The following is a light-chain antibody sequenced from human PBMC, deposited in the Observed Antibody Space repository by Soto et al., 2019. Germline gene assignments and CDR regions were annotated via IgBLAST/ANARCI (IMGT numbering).Light chain of an antibody. V-gene: IGKV1-39*01. CDR1: QSISSY. CDR3: QQSYSTPT. J-gene: IGKJ1*01. CDR2: AAS. Sequence: DTQITHSPSSLSSSVGDRFTITCLASQSISSYLNWYQQKPGKAPKLLIYAASSLQSGVPSRLSGSGSGTDFTLTISSLQPEDFATYYCQQSYSTPTFGQGTKVDIK.